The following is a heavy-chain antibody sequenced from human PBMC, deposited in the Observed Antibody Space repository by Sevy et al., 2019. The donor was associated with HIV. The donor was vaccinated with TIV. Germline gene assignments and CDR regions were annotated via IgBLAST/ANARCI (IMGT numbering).Heavy chain of an antibody. CDR1: GETFVGHY. J-gene: IGHJ4*02. V-gene: IGHV4-34*08. CDR2: INHRGTA. D-gene: IGHD4-17*01. CDR3: AKTATVTISALDS. Sequence: SETLSLTCAVFGETFVGHYWTWIRQTPGKGLEWIGKINHRGTANYNPSLKSRVIISVDTSNKQFSLRLKSMTAADTAVYYCAKTATVTISALDSWGRGTLVTVSS.